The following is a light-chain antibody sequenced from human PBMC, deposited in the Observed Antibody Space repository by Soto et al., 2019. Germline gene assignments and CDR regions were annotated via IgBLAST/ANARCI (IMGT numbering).Light chain of an antibody. J-gene: IGLJ1*01. CDR3: AAWDDSLSGPSYV. Sequence: QSVLTQPPSASGTPGQRVTISCSGSSSNIGSNYVYWYQQLPGTAPKLLIYRNNQRPSGVPDRFSGSKSGTSASLAISGLRSEDEAAYYCAAWDDSLSGPSYVFGTGTKVTVL. CDR2: RNN. V-gene: IGLV1-47*01. CDR1: SSNIGSNY.